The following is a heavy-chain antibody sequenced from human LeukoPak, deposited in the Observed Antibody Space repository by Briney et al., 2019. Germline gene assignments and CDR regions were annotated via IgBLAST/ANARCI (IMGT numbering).Heavy chain of an antibody. J-gene: IGHJ6*02. D-gene: IGHD1-14*01. CDR1: GFTFSSYG. Sequence: GRSLRLSCAASGFTFSSYGMHWVRQAPGKGLEWVAVISYDGSNKYYADSVKGRFTISRDNSKNTLYLQMNSLRAEDTAVYYCAKDRNSRYYYYGMGVWGQGTTVTVSS. CDR2: ISYDGSNK. CDR3: AKDRNSRYYYYGMGV. V-gene: IGHV3-30*18.